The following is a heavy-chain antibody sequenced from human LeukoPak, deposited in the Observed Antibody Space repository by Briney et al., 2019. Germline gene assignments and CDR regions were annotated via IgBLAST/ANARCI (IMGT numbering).Heavy chain of an antibody. J-gene: IGHJ6*03. CDR1: GYTFTSYA. CDR3: ARDYYDSSGYYHYYYYYYMDV. CDR2: INTNTGNP. Sequence: ASVKVSCKASGYTFTSYAMNWVRQAPGQGLEWMGWINTNTGNPTYAQGFTGRFVFSLDTSVSTAYLQISSLKAEDTAVYYCARDYYDSSGYYHYYYYYYMDVWGKGTMVTVSS. D-gene: IGHD3-22*01. V-gene: IGHV7-4-1*02.